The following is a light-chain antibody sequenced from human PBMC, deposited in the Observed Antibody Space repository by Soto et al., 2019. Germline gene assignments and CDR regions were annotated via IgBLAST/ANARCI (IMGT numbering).Light chain of an antibody. V-gene: IGLV2-14*01. CDR2: EVS. Sequence: QSALTPPASVSGSPGQSITISCTGTSSEVGGYNYVSWYQQHPGKAPKLMIYEVSNRPSGVSNRFSGSKSGNTASLTISGLQAEDEADYYCSSYTSSSTVFGGGTKLTVL. CDR3: SSYTSSSTV. CDR1: SSEVGGYNY. J-gene: IGLJ3*02.